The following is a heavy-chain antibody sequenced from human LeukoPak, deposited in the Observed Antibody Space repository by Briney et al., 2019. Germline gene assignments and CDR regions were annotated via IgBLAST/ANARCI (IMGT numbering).Heavy chain of an antibody. J-gene: IGHJ6*03. V-gene: IGHV3-23*01. CDR1: GFTFSSYW. CDR2: ISGSGGST. CDR3: AKDFDGSTWFGRNYMDV. D-gene: IGHD6-13*01. Sequence: PGGSLRLSCAASGFTFSSYWMSWVRQAPGKGLEWVSGISGSGGSTYYLDSVKGRFTTSRDNSKNTLYLQMNSLRAEDTAVYYCAKDFDGSTWFGRNYMDVWGKGTTVTVSS.